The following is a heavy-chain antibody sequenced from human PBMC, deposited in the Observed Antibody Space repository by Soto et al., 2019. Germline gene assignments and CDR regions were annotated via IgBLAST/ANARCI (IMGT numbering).Heavy chain of an antibody. CDR2: ISAYNGNT. CDR1: GYTFTSYG. D-gene: IGHD6-6*01. CDR3: ASGIAASVYYYYGMDV. V-gene: IGHV1-18*01. Sequence: QVQLVQSGAEVKKPGASVKVSCKASGYTFTSYGISWVRQAPGQGLEWMGWISAYNGNTNYAQKLQGRVTMTTDTYTSTAYMELRSLRSDDTAVYYCASGIAASVYYYYGMDVWGQGTTVTVSS. J-gene: IGHJ6*02.